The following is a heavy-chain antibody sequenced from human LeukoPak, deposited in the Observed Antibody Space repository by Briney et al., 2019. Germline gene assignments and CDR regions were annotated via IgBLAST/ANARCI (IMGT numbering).Heavy chain of an antibody. V-gene: IGHV4-38-2*02. D-gene: IGHD5-12*01. CDR2: IYHTGNT. J-gene: IGHJ4*02. CDR3: ARYNPSGYDLDY. Sequence: SETLSLTCTVSGYSISRGYYWGWIRQPPGKGPGWIGSIYHTGNTYSNPPLKSRVTISVDTSKNQFSLKLNSVTAADTAVYYCARYNPSGYDLDYWGQGSLVTVSS. CDR1: GYSISRGYY.